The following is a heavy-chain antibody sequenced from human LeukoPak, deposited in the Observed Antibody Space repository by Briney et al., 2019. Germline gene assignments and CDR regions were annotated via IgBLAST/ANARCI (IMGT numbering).Heavy chain of an antibody. CDR3: ARGGQQWLLPGYFDY. D-gene: IGHD6-19*01. CDR1: GYTFSNYG. J-gene: IGHJ4*02. CDR2: ISPYNGNT. V-gene: IGHV1-18*01. Sequence: GASVKVSCKASGYTFSNYGITWVRQAPGQGLEWMGWISPYNGNTNYAQKLQGRVTMTTDTSTSTAYMELRSLRSDDTAVYYCARGGQQWLLPGYFDYWGQGTLVTVSS.